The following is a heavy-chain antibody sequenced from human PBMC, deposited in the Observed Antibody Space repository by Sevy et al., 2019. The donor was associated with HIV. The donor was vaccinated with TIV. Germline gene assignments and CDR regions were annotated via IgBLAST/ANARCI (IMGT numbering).Heavy chain of an antibody. D-gene: IGHD6-13*01. V-gene: IGHV1-69*13. CDR3: AIIPSSSWCQGYYYGMDV. Sequence: ASVKVSCKASGGTFSSYAISWVRQAPGQGLEWMGGLIPIFGTANYAQKFQGRVTITADESTCTAYMELSSLRSEDTAVYYYAIIPSSSWCQGYYYGMDVWGQGTTVTVSS. CDR2: LIPIFGTA. CDR1: GGTFSSYA. J-gene: IGHJ6*02.